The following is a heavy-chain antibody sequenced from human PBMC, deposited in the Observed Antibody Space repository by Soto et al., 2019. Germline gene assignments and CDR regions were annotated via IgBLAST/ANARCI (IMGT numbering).Heavy chain of an antibody. CDR1: GYTFTSYG. CDR2: ISAYNGNT. CDR3: ARNYCGGDCYSNWFDP. D-gene: IGHD2-21*02. J-gene: IGHJ5*02. Sequence: ASVKVSCKASGYTFTSYGISWVRQAPGQGLEWMGWISAYNGNTNYAQKLQGRVTMATDTSTSTAYMGLRSLRSDDTAVYYCARNYCGGDCYSNWFDPWGQGTLVTVSS. V-gene: IGHV1-18*01.